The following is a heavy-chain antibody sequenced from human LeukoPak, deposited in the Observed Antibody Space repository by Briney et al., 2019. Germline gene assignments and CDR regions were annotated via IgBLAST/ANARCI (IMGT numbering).Heavy chain of an antibody. Sequence: SETLSLTCAVSTYSVSSGYHWGWTRQPPGKGVGWGASISHSGNTYYNPSLKSRVTISVDTSKNQFSLKVSSVTAADTAAYYCARVGDSYDYGGNRYFDYWGQGTLVTVSS. CDR3: ARVGDSYDYGGNRYFDY. D-gene: IGHD4-23*01. V-gene: IGHV4-38-2*01. CDR2: ISHSGNT. CDR1: TYSVSSGYH. J-gene: IGHJ4*02.